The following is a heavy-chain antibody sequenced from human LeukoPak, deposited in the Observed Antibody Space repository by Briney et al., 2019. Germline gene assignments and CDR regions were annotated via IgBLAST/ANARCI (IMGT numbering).Heavy chain of an antibody. V-gene: IGHV3-74*01. J-gene: IGHJ4*02. Sequence: PGGSLRLSCAASGFTFRSYWMHWVRQAPGKGLVWVSRINSDGSNTNYADSVKGRFTISRDNAKNTLYLQMNSLRAEDTAVYSCARAGRDGSYDYWGQGTLVTVSS. CDR3: ARAGRDGSYDY. CDR1: GFTFRSYW. CDR2: INSDGSNT. D-gene: IGHD1-26*01.